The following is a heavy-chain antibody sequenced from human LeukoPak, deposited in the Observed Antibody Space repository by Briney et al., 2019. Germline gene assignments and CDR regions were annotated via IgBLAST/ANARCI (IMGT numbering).Heavy chain of an antibody. Sequence: GGSLRLSCAASGFTSTDYYMNWIRQAPGKGLEWVSSISGGSRTINYADSVKGRFTTSRDNAKNSLFLQMNSLRAEDTAVYYCARAGQSDYWGQGTLVTVSS. CDR1: GFTSTDYY. J-gene: IGHJ4*02. CDR2: ISGGSRTI. V-gene: IGHV3-11*01. CDR3: ARAGQSDY.